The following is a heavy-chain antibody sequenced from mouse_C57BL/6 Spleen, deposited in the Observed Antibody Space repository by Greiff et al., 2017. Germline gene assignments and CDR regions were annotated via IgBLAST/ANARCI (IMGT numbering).Heavy chain of an antibody. CDR2: IRLKSDNYAT. V-gene: IGHV6-3*01. CDR3: TGCYDGYYGGFAY. J-gene: IGHJ3*01. Sequence: EVKVEESGGGLVQPGGSMKLSCVASGFTFSNYWMNWVRQSPEKGLEWVAQIRLKSDNYATHYAESVKGRFTISRDDSKSSVYLQMNNLRAEDTGIYYCTGCYDGYYGGFAYWGQGTLVTVSA. CDR1: GFTFSNYW. D-gene: IGHD2-3*01.